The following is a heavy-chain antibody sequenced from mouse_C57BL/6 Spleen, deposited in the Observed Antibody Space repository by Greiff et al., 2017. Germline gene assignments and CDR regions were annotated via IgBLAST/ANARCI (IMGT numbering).Heavy chain of an antibody. Sequence: EVKLVESGGGLVKPGGSLKLSCAASGFTFSDYGMHWVRQAPEKGLEWVAYISSGSSTIYYADTVKGRVTISRDNAKHTLFLQMTSLRSEDTAMYYCARMEEGWYFDVWGTGTTVTVSS. CDR2: ISSGSSTI. CDR1: GFTFSDYG. V-gene: IGHV5-17*01. J-gene: IGHJ1*03. CDR3: ARMEEGWYFDV.